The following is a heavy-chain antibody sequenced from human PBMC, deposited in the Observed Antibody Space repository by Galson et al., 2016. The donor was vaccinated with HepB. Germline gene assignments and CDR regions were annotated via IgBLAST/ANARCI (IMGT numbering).Heavy chain of an antibody. CDR1: GGSISSSSYY. CDR2: IYYSGNK. Sequence: ETLSLTCTVSGGSISSSSYYWGWIRQPPRKGLEWIGTIYYSGNKYYNPSLQSRVTISVDTSKNQFSLKLSSVTAADTAFYYCARQRLTGSRWYVAWYYYSAVDVWGQGTTVSVSS. CDR3: ARQRLTGSRWYVAWYYYSAVDV. J-gene: IGHJ6*02. D-gene: IGHD6-13*01. V-gene: IGHV4-39*01.